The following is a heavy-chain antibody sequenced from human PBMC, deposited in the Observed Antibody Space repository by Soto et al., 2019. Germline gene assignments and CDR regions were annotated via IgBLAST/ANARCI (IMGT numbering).Heavy chain of an antibody. J-gene: IGHJ4*02. CDR2: IGTAGAT. Sequence: GGSLRLSCAASGFTFSSYDMHWVRQATGKGLEWVSAIGTAGATYYPGSVKGRFTISRENAKNSLYLQMNSLRAGDTAVYYCARRARIAARPDRLDYWGQGTLVTVSS. V-gene: IGHV3-13*01. CDR1: GFTFSSYD. CDR3: ARRARIAARPDRLDY. D-gene: IGHD6-6*01.